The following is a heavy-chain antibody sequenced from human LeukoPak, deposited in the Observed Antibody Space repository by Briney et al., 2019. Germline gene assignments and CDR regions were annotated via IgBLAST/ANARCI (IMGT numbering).Heavy chain of an antibody. D-gene: IGHD7-27*01. V-gene: IGHV4-59*02. CDR3: TRGHWDLQS. Sequence: SETLSLTCTVSGASVTDYWSWIRQSPGKGLEWISYIHHSGNSDYNPSLRSRVTTSLDTSKNQFSLNLISVTAADTAVYYCTRGHWDLQSWSQGTLVTVSS. J-gene: IGHJ5*02. CDR1: GASVTDY. CDR2: IHHSGNS.